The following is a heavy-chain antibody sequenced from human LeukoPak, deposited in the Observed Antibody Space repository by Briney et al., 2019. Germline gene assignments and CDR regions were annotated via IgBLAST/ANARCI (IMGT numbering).Heavy chain of an antibody. D-gene: IGHD2-2*01. CDR3: ARGLQYQLLKALRYYYMDV. Sequence: SVKVSCKASGGTFSSHAIAWVRQAPGQGPEWMGGIIPITGTADYAQRFQGRVTITTDQSTSTAYMELSSLTSDDTAVYYCARGLQYQLLKALRYYYMDVWGEGTTVTVSS. V-gene: IGHV1-69*05. J-gene: IGHJ6*03. CDR2: IIPITGTA. CDR1: GGTFSSHA.